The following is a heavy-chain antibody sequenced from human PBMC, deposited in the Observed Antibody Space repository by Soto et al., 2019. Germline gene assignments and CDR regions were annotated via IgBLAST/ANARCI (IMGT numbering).Heavy chain of an antibody. CDR2: IGIGSSTK. V-gene: IGHV3-48*01. CDR1: GFTCRNYG. J-gene: IGHJ2*01. Sequence: GGSLRLSCAASGFTCRNYGMNWVRQAPGKGLEWVSYIGIGSSTKYADSVKGRFTISRDNAKNSLYLQMNSLRAEDTAVYYCARDRGPESYTSWSFNVWGRGTPVTVSS. CDR3: ARDRGPESYTSWSFNV. D-gene: IGHD1-26*01.